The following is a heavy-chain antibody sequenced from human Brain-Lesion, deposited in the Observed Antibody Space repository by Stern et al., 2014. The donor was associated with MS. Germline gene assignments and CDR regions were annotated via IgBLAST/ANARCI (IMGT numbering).Heavy chain of an antibody. J-gene: IGHJ5*02. CDR2: IYYSGNT. D-gene: IGHD2-15*01. V-gene: IGHV4-39*01. CDR3: AGEEDIRYCSGGSCTGNWFDP. Sequence: VHLVESGPGLVKPSETLSLTCTVAGGSVSSTSYAWAWIRQPPGKGLEWIGTIYYSGNTYYSPCLKSRLHISLDTPTNQFYLQLRSVTAADTAVYYCAGEEDIRYCSGGSCTGNWFDPWGQGTLVTVSS. CDR1: GGSVSSTSYA.